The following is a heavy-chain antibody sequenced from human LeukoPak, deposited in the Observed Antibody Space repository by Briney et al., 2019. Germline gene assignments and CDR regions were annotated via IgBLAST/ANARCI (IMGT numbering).Heavy chain of an antibody. D-gene: IGHD3-10*01. CDR2: ISGSGGST. V-gene: IGHV3-23*01. Sequence: TGGSLRLSCAASGFTFSSYAMSWVRQAPGKGLEWVSAISGSGGSTYYADAVKGRFTISRDNSKSSLYLQMSSLRAEDTAVYYCARDYASDYWGQGTLVTVSS. CDR3: ARDYASDY. J-gene: IGHJ4*02. CDR1: GFTFSSYA.